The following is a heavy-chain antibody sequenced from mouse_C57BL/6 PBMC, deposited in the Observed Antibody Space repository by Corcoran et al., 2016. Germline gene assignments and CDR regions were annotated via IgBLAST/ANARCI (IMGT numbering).Heavy chain of an antibody. CDR3: ARSYYGNYGDAY. J-gene: IGHJ3*01. D-gene: IGHD2-1*01. CDR2: IYWDDDK. CDR1: GFSLSTSGMG. V-gene: IGHV8-12*01. Sequence: QVTLKESGPGILQSSQTLSLTCSFSGFSLSTSGMGVSWIRQPSGKGLEWLAHIYWDDDKRYNPSLKSRLTISKDTSRNQVFLKITSVDTADTATYYCARSYYGNYGDAYWGQGTLVTVSA.